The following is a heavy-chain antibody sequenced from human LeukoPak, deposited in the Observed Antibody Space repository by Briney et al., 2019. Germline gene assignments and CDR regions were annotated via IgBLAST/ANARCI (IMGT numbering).Heavy chain of an antibody. J-gene: IGHJ3*02. CDR1: GGSISSSSYY. Sequence: SETLSLTCTVSGGSISSSSYYWGWIRQPPGKGLEWIGSIYYSGSTYYNPSLKSRVTISVDTSKNQFSLKLSSVTAADTAVYYCARDLGSSLDAFDIWGQGTMVTVSS. D-gene: IGHD1-26*01. CDR3: ARDLGSSLDAFDI. V-gene: IGHV4-39*07. CDR2: IYYSGST.